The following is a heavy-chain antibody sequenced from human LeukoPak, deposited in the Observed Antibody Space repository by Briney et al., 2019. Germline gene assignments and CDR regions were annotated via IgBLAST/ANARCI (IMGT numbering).Heavy chain of an antibody. CDR2: IIPIFGTA. D-gene: IGHD2-2*02. CDR1: GGTFSSYA. CDR3: ARVVVPAAIIEAFDI. Sequence: SVKVSCKASGGTFSSYAISWVRQAPGQGLEWMGGIIPIFGTANYAQKFQGRVTITTDESTSTAYMELSSLRSEDTAVYYCARVVVPAAIIEAFDIWGQGTMVTVSS. J-gene: IGHJ3*02. V-gene: IGHV1-69*05.